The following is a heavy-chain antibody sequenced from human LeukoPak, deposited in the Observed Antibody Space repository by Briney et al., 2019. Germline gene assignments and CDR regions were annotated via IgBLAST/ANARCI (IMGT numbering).Heavy chain of an antibody. Sequence: GGSLRLSCAASGFTFDDYAMHWVRQAPGKGLEWVSGIGWNSGSIGYADSVKGRFTISRDNARNSLYLQMNSLRAEDMALYYCAKATDFPDAFDIWGQGTMVTVSS. V-gene: IGHV3-9*03. CDR2: IGWNSGSI. D-gene: IGHD3-3*01. CDR3: AKATDFPDAFDI. J-gene: IGHJ3*02. CDR1: GFTFDDYA.